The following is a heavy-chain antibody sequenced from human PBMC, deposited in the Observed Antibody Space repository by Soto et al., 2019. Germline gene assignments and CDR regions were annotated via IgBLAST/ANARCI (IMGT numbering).Heavy chain of an antibody. V-gene: IGHV3-30*04. Sequence: QVYLVESGGGVVQPGKSLRLSCTVSGFTFPNFAMHWVRQAPGKGPEWVALISSDGNTKYYADSVKGRFTISRDNSKNCLYLQMSGLRNEDTAVFYCAKDHYLSGSGIPSPYYFDYWGQGTLVNVSS. CDR2: ISSDGNTK. D-gene: IGHD3-10*01. CDR3: AKDHYLSGSGIPSPYYFDY. CDR1: GFTFPNFA. J-gene: IGHJ4*02.